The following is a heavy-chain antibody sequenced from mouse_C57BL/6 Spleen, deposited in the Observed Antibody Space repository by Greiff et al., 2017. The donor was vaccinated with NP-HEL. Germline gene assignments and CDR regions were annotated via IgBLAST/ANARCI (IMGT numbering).Heavy chain of an antibody. Sequence: EVKLMESGGGLVKPGGSLKLSCAASGFTFSSYAMSWVRQTPEKRLEWVATISDGGSYTYYPDNVKGRFTISRDNAKNNLYLQMSHLKSEDTAMYYCAREGYGSSWSYFDYWGQGTTLTVSS. J-gene: IGHJ2*01. CDR3: AREGYGSSWSYFDY. CDR1: GFTFSSYA. CDR2: ISDGGSYT. V-gene: IGHV5-4*01. D-gene: IGHD1-1*01.